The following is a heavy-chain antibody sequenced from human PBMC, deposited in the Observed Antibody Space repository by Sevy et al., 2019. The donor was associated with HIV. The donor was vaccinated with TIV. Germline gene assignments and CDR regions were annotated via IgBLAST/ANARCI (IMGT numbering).Heavy chain of an antibody. CDR2: IIPIFGTA. V-gene: IGHV1-69*13. CDR1: GGTFSSYA. CDR3: ARADIVVVPAADPGGGGESNAFDI. Sequence: ASVKVSCKASGGTFSSYAISWVRQAPGQGLEWMGGIIPIFGTANYAQKFQGGVTITADESTSTAYMELSSLRSEDTAVYYCARADIVVVPAADPGGGGESNAFDIWGQGTMVTVSS. J-gene: IGHJ3*02. D-gene: IGHD2-2*01.